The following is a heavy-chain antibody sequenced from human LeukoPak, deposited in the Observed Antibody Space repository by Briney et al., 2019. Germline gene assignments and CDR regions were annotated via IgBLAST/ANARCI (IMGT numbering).Heavy chain of an antibody. J-gene: IGHJ4*02. Sequence: ASVKVSCKASGYTFTGYYMHWVRQAPGQGLEWMGWINPNSGGTNYAQKFQGRVTMTRDTSVSTAYMELSRLRSDDTAVYYCARAEGIAARRGNFDYWGQGTLVTVSS. D-gene: IGHD6-6*01. V-gene: IGHV1-2*02. CDR2: INPNSGGT. CDR1: GYTFTGYY. CDR3: ARAEGIAARRGNFDY.